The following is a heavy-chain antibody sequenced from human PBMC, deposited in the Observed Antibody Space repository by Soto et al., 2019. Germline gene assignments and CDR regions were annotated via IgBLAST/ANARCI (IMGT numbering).Heavy chain of an antibody. CDR2: IIPIFGTA. D-gene: IGHD2-15*01. V-gene: IGHV1-69*13. CDR3: ARDQGACSGGSRYSNYYYYGMDV. Sequence: SVKVSCKASGGTFSSYAISWVRQAPGQGLEWMGGIIPIFGTANYAQKFQGRVTITADESTSTAYMELSSLRSEDTAVYYCARDQGACSGGSRYSNYYYYGMDVWGQGTTVTVSS. J-gene: IGHJ6*02. CDR1: GGTFSSYA.